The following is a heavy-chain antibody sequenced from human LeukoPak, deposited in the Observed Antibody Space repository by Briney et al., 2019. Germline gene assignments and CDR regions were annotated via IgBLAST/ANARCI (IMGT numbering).Heavy chain of an antibody. CDR2: ISAYNGNT. D-gene: IGHD6-19*01. V-gene: IGHV1-18*01. J-gene: IGHJ6*02. CDR1: GYTFTSYG. CDR3: ARGSGWYSYYYGMDV. Sequence: GASVTVSFMASGYTFTSYGIRWVRQAPGQGLEWMGWISAYNGNTNYAQKLQGRVTMTTDTSTSTAYMELRSLRSDDTAVYYCARGSGWYSYYYGMDVWGQGTTVTVSS.